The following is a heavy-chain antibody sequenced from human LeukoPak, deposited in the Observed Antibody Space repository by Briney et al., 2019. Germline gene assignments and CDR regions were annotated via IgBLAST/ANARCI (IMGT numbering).Heavy chain of an antibody. Sequence: GGSLRLSCAASGFTFSSYAMHWVRQAPGKGLEWVAVISYDGSNKYYADSVKGRFTISRDNSKNTLYLQMNSLRAEDTAVYYCARGRRYKLLRGGWFDPWGQGTLVTVSS. D-gene: IGHD5-12*01. CDR3: ARGRRYKLLRGGWFDP. CDR1: GFTFSSYA. V-gene: IGHV3-30-3*01. CDR2: ISYDGSNK. J-gene: IGHJ5*02.